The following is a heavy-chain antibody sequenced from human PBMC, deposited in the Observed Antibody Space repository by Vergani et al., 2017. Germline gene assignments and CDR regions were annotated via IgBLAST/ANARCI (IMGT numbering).Heavy chain of an antibody. J-gene: IGHJ4*02. D-gene: IGHD2-2*02. Sequence: QVLLVQSGAEVKKPGASVRVSCKTSGYTFTNYYIHWVRQAPGQGLEWMGIINPSGGSTTYAQQFQGRLTMTRDTSTSTAYMELSSLRSEDTAVYYCARGSGYCSSTSCYIFDYWGQGTLVTVSS. CDR2: INPSGGST. V-gene: IGHV1-46*01. CDR1: GYTFTNYY. CDR3: ARGSGYCSSTSCYIFDY.